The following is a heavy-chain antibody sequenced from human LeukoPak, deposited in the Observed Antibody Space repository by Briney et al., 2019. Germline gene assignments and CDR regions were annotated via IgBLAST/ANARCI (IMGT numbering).Heavy chain of an antibody. V-gene: IGHV3-7*01. CDR2: IKQEGSEK. Sequence: GGSLRLSCAASRYTFSSYRMSWIRQAPGKGLEWVANIKQEGSEKYYVDSVKGRFTISRDNATNSLYLQMNSLRAEDTAVYYCVRGVYVSGRSCYPFGSWGQGTLVTVSS. D-gene: IGHD2-15*01. CDR1: RYTFSSYR. J-gene: IGHJ5*02. CDR3: VRGVYVSGRSCYPFGS.